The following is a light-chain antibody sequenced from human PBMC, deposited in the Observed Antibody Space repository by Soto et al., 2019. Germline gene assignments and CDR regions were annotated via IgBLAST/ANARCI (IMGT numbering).Light chain of an antibody. CDR1: QSVRND. CDR3: QQRTNWPTT. Sequence: EIVLTQSPATLSLSPGERATLSCRASQSVRNDLVWYHQKPGQAPRVLIYSASNRATGIPARFSGSGSGTAFTLTISSREPEDFAVYYCQQRTNWPTTFGGGTKVEMK. J-gene: IGKJ4*01. CDR2: SAS. V-gene: IGKV3-11*01.